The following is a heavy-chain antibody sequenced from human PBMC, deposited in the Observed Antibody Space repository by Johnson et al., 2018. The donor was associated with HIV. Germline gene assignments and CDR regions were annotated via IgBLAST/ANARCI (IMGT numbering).Heavy chain of an antibody. D-gene: IGHD2-2*01. CDR3: AVMTEIVVVPAATSDDAFDI. CDR1: GFTFSNAW. J-gene: IGHJ3*02. Sequence: VQLVESGGGLVQPGGSLRLSCAASGFTFSNAWMSWVRQAPGKGLEWVGRIRSKANSYATAYAASVKGRFTISRDDSKNTAYLQMNSLKTEDTAVYYCAVMTEIVVVPAATSDDAFDIWGQGTMVTVSS. CDR2: IRSKANSYAT. V-gene: IGHV3-73*01.